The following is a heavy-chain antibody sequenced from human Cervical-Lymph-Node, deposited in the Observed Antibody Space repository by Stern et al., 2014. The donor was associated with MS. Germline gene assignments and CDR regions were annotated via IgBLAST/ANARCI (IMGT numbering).Heavy chain of an antibody. D-gene: IGHD3-3*02. J-gene: IGHJ6*02. CDR2: LSHDGSDR. Sequence: QVQLVQSGGGVVQPGGSLRLSCEASGFTLSRYTIHWVRQPPGKGLQWVALLSHDGSDRDYTDSVKGRFTISRDNSKDTLYLEMNRLRAEDTATYYCVREKSELANYYYYGLDVWGQGTPVIVSS. V-gene: IGHV3-30*03. CDR1: GFTLSRYT. CDR3: VREKSELANYYYYGLDV.